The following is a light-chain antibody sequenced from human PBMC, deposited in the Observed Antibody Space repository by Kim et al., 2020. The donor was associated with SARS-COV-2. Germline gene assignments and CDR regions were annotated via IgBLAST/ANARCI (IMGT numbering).Light chain of an antibody. CDR3: QQYGNLIT. V-gene: IGKV3-20*01. CDR2: GTS. J-gene: IGKJ5*01. Sequence: LAERERPTLSGSASQSGSSRDLAWYKQKPGQGPMLFIYGTSSSATGIPDRFSGSGSGTDFTLTSSRLEHEDVAVYYCQQYGNLITFGQGTRLEIK. CDR1: QSGSSRD.